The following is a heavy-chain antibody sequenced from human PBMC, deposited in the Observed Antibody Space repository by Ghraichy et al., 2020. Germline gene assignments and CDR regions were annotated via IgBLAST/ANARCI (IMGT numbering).Heavy chain of an antibody. CDR3: VKGLTTYAFDS. CDR2: INNNGGIT. J-gene: IGHJ4*02. CDR1: GFTFSRYI. Sequence: GGSLRLSCSASGFTFSRYIMYWVRQAPGKGLEYVATINNNGGITYYADSVKGRFTISRDYSKNTLYLQMSSLRPEDTAVYYCVKGLTTYAFDSWGQGTLVTVSS. V-gene: IGHV3-64D*09. D-gene: IGHD2/OR15-2a*01.